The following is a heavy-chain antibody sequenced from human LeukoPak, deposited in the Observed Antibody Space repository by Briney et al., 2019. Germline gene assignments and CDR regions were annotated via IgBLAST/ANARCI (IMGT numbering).Heavy chain of an antibody. CDR2: IYYSGST. Sequence: SETLSLTCTVSGGSIRSYYWSWIRQPPGKGLEWIGYIYYSGSTKYNPSLKSRATIPVDTSKNQFPPKLNSVPAADTAVYYCASGSYYFDYWGQGTLVTVSS. CDR3: ASGSYYFDY. D-gene: IGHD1-26*01. CDR1: GGSIRSYY. J-gene: IGHJ4*02. V-gene: IGHV4-59*08.